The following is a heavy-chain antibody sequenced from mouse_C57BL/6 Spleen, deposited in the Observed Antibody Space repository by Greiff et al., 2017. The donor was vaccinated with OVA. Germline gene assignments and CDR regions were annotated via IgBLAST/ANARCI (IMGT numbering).Heavy chain of an antibody. CDR3: ARESNSYAMDY. Sequence: EVQVVESGPGLVKPSQSLSLTCSVTGYSITSGYYWNWIRQFPGNKLEWMGYISYDGSNNYNPSLKNRISITRDTSKNQFFLKLNSVTTEDTATYYCARESNSYAMDYWGQGTSVTVSS. V-gene: IGHV3-6*01. CDR1: GYSITSGYY. J-gene: IGHJ4*01. D-gene: IGHD2-5*01. CDR2: ISYDGSN.